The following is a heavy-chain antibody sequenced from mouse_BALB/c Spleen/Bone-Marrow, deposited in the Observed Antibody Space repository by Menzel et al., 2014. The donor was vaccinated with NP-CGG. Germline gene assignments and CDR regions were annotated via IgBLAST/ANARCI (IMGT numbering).Heavy chain of an antibody. J-gene: IGHJ4*01. CDR1: GYSFTGYT. Sequence: EVQLQQSGPELVKPGASMKISCKASGYSFTGYTMNWVKQSHGKNLERIGLINPYNGGTSYNQKFKGKATLTVDKSSSTAYMELLSLTSENSAVYYCAKAGYYYAMDYWGQGTSVTVSS. CDR2: INPYNGGT. V-gene: IGHV1-18*01. CDR3: AKAGYYYAMDY.